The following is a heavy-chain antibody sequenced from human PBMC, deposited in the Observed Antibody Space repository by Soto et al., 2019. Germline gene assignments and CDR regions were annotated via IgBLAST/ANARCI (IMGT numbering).Heavy chain of an antibody. CDR3: VKGRGANCRNPTCYMIDS. CDR2: ISNDGNYD. J-gene: IGHJ4*02. D-gene: IGHD2-2*01. V-gene: IGHV3-30*18. Sequence: VQLAESGGGVVQPGRSLRLSCVASGFTFSSYGMSWVRQAPGKGLEWVAVISNDGNYDFYADSVKGRFTISRDNSKNTFLLQMNSLKPEDTALYFCVKGRGANCRNPTCYMIDSCGQGERVTVS. CDR1: GFTFSSYG.